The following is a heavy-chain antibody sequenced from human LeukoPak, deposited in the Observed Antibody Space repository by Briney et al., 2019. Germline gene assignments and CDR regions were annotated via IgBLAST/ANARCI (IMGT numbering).Heavy chain of an antibody. J-gene: IGHJ4*02. CDR3: ARAPPYDFWSGLRGYYFDY. Sequence: SEALSLTCTVSGGSISSYYWSWIRQPPGKGLEWIGYIYYSGSTNYNPSLKSRVTISVDTSKNQFSLKLSSVTAADTAVYYCARAPPYDFWSGLRGYYFDYWGQGTLVTVSS. V-gene: IGHV4-59*01. D-gene: IGHD3-3*01. CDR2: IYYSGST. CDR1: GGSISSYY.